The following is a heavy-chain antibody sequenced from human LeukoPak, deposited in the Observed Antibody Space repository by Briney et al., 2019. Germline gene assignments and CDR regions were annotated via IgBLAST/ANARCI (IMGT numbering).Heavy chain of an antibody. CDR3: ARLGIYYDSSGYYY. V-gene: IGHV4-39*01. J-gene: IGHJ4*02. Sequence: SETLSLTCTVSGGSISSSSYYWGWIRQPPGKGLEWIGCIYYSGSTYYNLSLQSRVTISVDKSQNQFSLKLSSVTAADRAVYYCARLGIYYDSSGYYYWGQGTRVTVSS. CDR2: IYYSGST. D-gene: IGHD3-22*01. CDR1: GGSISSSSYY.